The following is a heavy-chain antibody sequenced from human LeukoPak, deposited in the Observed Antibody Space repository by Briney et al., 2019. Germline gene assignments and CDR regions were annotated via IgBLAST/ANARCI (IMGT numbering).Heavy chain of an antibody. Sequence: PPETLSLTSAVSRGSFTDYYWNSIRQPPGQGLEWSGEINLRVSTTYTPSLKSRVTTSLDESKNQFSLKLSSVTAADTAVYFCARGGRYMSASWYRSVYYYMDVWGKGTTVTVSS. CDR3: ARGGRYMSASWYRSVYYYMDV. CDR2: INLRVST. V-gene: IGHV4-34*01. D-gene: IGHD6-13*01. J-gene: IGHJ6*03. CDR1: RGSFTDYY.